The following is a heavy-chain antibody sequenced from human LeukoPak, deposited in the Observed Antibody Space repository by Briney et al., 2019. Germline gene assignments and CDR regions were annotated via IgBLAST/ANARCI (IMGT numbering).Heavy chain of an antibody. Sequence: GGSLRLSCAASGLTFSTCGMHWVRQAPGKGLEWVAFIRYDGSNKYYADSVKGRFTISRDNAKISLYLQMNSLRAEDTAVYYCARYSPTSYYFDYWGQGTLVTVSS. CDR3: ARYSPTSYYFDY. V-gene: IGHV3-30*02. CDR2: IRYDGSNK. CDR1: GLTFSTCG. J-gene: IGHJ4*02. D-gene: IGHD2-2*01.